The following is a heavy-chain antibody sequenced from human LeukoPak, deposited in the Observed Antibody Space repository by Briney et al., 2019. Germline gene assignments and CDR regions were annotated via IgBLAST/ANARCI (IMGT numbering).Heavy chain of an antibody. V-gene: IGHV4-59*12. CDR1: DDSITIYY. J-gene: IGHJ5*02. Sequence: SETPSLTCTVSDDSITIYYWTWIRQPPGKGLEWIGYIDHTGITNYNPSLNSRVTISRDTSKNHFSLKLSSVTAADTAVYYCARGSGYYDTSGYYYLWGQGTLVTVSS. D-gene: IGHD3-22*01. CDR2: IDHTGIT. CDR3: ARGSGYYDTSGYYYL.